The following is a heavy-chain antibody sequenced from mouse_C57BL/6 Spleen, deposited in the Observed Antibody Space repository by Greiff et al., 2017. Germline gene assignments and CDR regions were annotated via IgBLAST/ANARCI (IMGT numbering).Heavy chain of an antibody. CDR2: IDPSDSYT. Sequence: QVQLQQSGAELVMPGASVKLSCKASGYTFTSYWMHWVKQRPGQGLEWIGEIDPSDSYTNYNQKFKGKSTLTVEKSSSTAYMQLSSLTSEDSAVYYCARGPTHYYGAMDYWGQGTSVTVSS. V-gene: IGHV1-69*01. CDR3: ARGPTHYYGAMDY. J-gene: IGHJ4*01. D-gene: IGHD1-2*01. CDR1: GYTFTSYW.